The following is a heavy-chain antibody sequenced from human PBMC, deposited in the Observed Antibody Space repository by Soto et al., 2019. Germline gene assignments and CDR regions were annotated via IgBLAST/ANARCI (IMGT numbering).Heavy chain of an antibody. J-gene: IGHJ6*02. CDR2: ISYDGSNK. Sequence: LSLTCAASGFTFSSYAMHWVRQAPGKGLEWVAVISYDGSNKYYADSVKGRFTISRDNSKNTLYLQMNSLRAEDTAVYYCARVVAAAGADSGEYGMDVWGQGTTVTVSS. D-gene: IGHD6-13*01. CDR3: ARVVAAAGADSGEYGMDV. V-gene: IGHV3-30-3*01. CDR1: GFTFSSYA.